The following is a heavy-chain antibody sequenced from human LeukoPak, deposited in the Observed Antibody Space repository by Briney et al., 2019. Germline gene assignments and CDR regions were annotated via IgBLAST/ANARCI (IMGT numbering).Heavy chain of an antibody. Sequence: PGGSLRLSCAASGFTFSSYGMHWVRQAPGKGLEWVAVIWYDGSSKYYADSVKGRFTISRDNSKKTLYLQVNSLRAEDTAVYYCARDYCGGDCYVDYWGQGTLVTVSS. D-gene: IGHD2-21*02. CDR2: IWYDGSSK. CDR1: GFTFSSYG. V-gene: IGHV3-33*08. J-gene: IGHJ4*02. CDR3: ARDYCGGDCYVDY.